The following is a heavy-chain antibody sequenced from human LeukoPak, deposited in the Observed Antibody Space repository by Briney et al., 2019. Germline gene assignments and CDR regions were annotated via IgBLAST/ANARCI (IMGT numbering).Heavy chain of an antibody. J-gene: IGHJ4*02. V-gene: IGHV3-48*03. CDR1: GFTFSSYE. Sequence: PGGSLRLSCAASGFTFSSYEMNWVRQAPGKGLEWVSYISGSGATIYYADSVKGRFPISRDNAENSLNLQMNSLRAEDTAVYYCARGRSGWYSGFDYWGPGTLGTVSS. CDR3: ARGRSGWYSGFDY. CDR2: ISGSGATI. D-gene: IGHD6-19*01.